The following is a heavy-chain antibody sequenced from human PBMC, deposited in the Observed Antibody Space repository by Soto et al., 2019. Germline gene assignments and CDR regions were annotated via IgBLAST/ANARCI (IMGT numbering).Heavy chain of an antibody. V-gene: IGHV4-31*03. CDR3: ARVFSDSSSFFDP. CDR2: IYYSGST. J-gene: IGHJ5*02. CDR1: GGSISSGCYY. Sequence: PSETPSLTCTVSGGSISSGCYYWSWIRQHPGKGLEWIGYIYYSGSTYYNPSLKSRVTISVDTSKNQFSLKLSSVTAADTAVYYCARVFSDSSSFFDPWGQGTLVTVS. D-gene: IGHD6-13*01.